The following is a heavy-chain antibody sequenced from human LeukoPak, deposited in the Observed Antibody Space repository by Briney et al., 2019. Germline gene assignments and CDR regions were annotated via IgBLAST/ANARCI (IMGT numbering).Heavy chain of an antibody. J-gene: IGHJ4*02. CDR3: ARRRDSGSLQHFDY. D-gene: IGHD1-26*01. CDR2: ISSSGTTI. V-gene: IGHV3-11*01. CDR1: GFTFSDYY. Sequence: PGGSLRLSCAASGFTFSDYYMSWIRKAPGKGLEWVSYISSSGTTIYYADSVKGRFTISRDNAKNSLYLQMNSLRAEDTAVYYCARRRDSGSLQHFDYWGQGTLVTVSS.